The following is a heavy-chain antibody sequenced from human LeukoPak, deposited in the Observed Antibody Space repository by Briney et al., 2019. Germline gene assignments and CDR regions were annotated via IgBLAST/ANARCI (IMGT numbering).Heavy chain of an antibody. CDR3: ARDIVGATYYYYYYYMDV. J-gene: IGHJ6*03. Sequence: PSETLSLTCTVSGGSLSSSNDYWSWIRQPAGRGLEWIGRIYTSGSTNYNPSLKSRVTMSVDTSKNQFSLKLSSVTAADTAVYYCARDIVGATYYYYYYYMDVWGKGTTVTISS. CDR2: IYTSGST. V-gene: IGHV4-61*02. CDR1: GGSLSSSNDY. D-gene: IGHD1-26*01.